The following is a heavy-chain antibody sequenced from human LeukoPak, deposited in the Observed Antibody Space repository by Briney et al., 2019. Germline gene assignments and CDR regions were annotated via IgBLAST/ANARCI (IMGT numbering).Heavy chain of an antibody. D-gene: IGHD1-26*01. CDR1: GGPFSGDY. CDR2: INDSGST. Sequence: PSETLSLTCAVSGGPFSGDYWSWIRQPPGKGLEWIGEINDSGSTNYNPSLKSRVTISVDTSKNQFSLKLSTATAADTAVYYCAIEWGSGSQRVFDIWGQGTMVTVSS. V-gene: IGHV4-34*01. CDR3: AIEWGSGSQRVFDI. J-gene: IGHJ3*02.